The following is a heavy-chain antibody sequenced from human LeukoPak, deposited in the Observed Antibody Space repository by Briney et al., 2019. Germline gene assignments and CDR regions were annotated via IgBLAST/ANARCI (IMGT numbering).Heavy chain of an antibody. CDR3: ARHVLRFLEWLLYVDDAFDI. D-gene: IGHD3-3*01. J-gene: IGHJ3*02. V-gene: IGHV4-39*01. CDR1: GGSISSSSYC. CDR2: IYYSGST. Sequence: SETLSLTCTVSGGSISSSSYCWGWIRQPPGKGLEWIGSIYYSGSTYYNPSLKSRVTISVDTSKNQFSLKLSSVTAADTAVYCCARHVLRFLEWLLYVDDAFDIWGQGTMVTVSS.